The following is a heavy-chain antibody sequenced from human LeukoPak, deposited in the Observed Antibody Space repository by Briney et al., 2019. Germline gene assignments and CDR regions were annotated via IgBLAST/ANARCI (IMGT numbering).Heavy chain of an antibody. V-gene: IGHV5-51*01. J-gene: IGHJ4*02. CDR3: ARLRQDDILIGRTYYFDY. CDR1: GYSFTSYW. Sequence: GESLKISCKGSGYSFTSYWIGWVRQMPGKGLEWMGIIYPGDSDTRYSPSFQGQVTISADKSISTAYLQWSSLKASDTAMYYCARLRQDDILIGRTYYFDYWGQGTLVTVSS. CDR2: IYPGDSDT. D-gene: IGHD3-9*01.